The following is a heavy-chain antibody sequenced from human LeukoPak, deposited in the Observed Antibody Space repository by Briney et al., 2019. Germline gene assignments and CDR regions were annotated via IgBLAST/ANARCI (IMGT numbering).Heavy chain of an antibody. CDR2: ISGSGTTT. Sequence: GGSLRLSCAASGFIFSSYAMTWVRQAPGRGLVWLSTISGSGTTTYYVDSVKGRFTVSRDNSKNTLYLQMSSLRAGDTAVYYCAKAGHYGSGSYYSDYWGRGTLVTVSP. D-gene: IGHD3-10*01. CDR1: GFIFSSYA. V-gene: IGHV3-23*01. CDR3: AKAGHYGSGSYYSDY. J-gene: IGHJ4*02.